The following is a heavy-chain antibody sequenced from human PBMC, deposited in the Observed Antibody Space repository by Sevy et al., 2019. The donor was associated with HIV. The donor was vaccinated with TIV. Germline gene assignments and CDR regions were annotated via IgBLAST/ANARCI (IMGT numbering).Heavy chain of an antibody. D-gene: IGHD3-3*01. V-gene: IGHV3-7*03. Sequence: GGSLRLSCAASGFTFSSYWMSWVRQAPGKGLEWVANIKQDGSEKYDVDSVKGRFTISRDNAKNSLYLQMNSLRAEDTAVYYCARVEPRFLEWSYYYYYGMDVWGQGTTVTVSS. J-gene: IGHJ6*02. CDR1: GFTFSSYW. CDR3: ARVEPRFLEWSYYYYYGMDV. CDR2: IKQDGSEK.